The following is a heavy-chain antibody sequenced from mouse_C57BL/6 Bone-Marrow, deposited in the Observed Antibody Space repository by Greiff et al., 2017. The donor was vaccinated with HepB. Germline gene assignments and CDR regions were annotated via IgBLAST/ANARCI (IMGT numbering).Heavy chain of an antibody. CDR1: GFTFSDYY. V-gene: IGHV5-16*01. CDR2: INYDGSST. J-gene: IGHJ4*01. Sequence: EVKVVESEGGLVQPGSSMKLSCTASGFTFSDYYMAWVRQVPEKGLEWVANINYDGSSTYYLDSLKSRFIISRDNAKNILDLQMSSLKSEDTATYYCARKGGRYAMNYCGQGTSITVSS. CDR3: ARKGGRYAMNY.